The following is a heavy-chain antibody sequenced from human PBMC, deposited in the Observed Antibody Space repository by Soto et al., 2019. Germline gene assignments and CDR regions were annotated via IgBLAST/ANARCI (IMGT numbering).Heavy chain of an antibody. CDR2: IYYSGST. D-gene: IGHD3-3*01. CDR3: ARNSDFWSGRKGNWFDP. CDR1: GGSISSGGYY. Sequence: SETLSLNYTVSGGSISSGGYYWSWIRQHPGKGLEWIGYIYYSGSTYYNPSLKSRVTISVDTSKNQFSLKLSSVTAADTAVYYCARNSDFWSGRKGNWFDPWGQGTLVTVSS. V-gene: IGHV4-31*03. J-gene: IGHJ5*02.